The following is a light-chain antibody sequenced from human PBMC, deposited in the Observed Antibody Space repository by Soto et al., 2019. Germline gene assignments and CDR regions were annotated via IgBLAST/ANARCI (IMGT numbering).Light chain of an antibody. V-gene: IGLV1-40*01. CDR2: GNS. J-gene: IGLJ2*01. CDR1: SSNIGAGYN. CDR3: QSYDSRVRVV. Sequence: QSVLTQPPSVSGAPGQRVTISCTGSSSNIGAGYNVHWYQQLPGTAPKLLIYGNSNRPSGVPDRFSGSNAGTSASLAITGRQADDEADDYGQSYDSRVRVVFGGGTKLTVL.